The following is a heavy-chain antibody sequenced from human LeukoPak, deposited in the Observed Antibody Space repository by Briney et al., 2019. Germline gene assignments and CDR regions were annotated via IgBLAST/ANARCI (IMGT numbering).Heavy chain of an antibody. CDR1: GGSFSGYY. V-gene: IGHV4-34*01. CDR2: INHSGST. J-gene: IGHJ5*02. Sequence: KPSETLSLTCAVYGGSFSGYYWSWIRQPPGKGLEWIGEINHSGSTNYNPSLKSRVTISVDTSKNQFSLKLSSVTAADTAVYYCASQSSGWYGWFDPWGQGTLVTVSS. CDR3: ASQSSGWYGWFDP. D-gene: IGHD6-19*01.